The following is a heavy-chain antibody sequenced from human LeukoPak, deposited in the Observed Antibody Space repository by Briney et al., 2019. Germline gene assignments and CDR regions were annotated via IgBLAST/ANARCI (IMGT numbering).Heavy chain of an antibody. Sequence: GGSLRLSCAASGFALSHFGFHWVRQAPGKGLEWVAVIWSDGTSKYYGDSVKGRFIIYRDDSHNTVYLQMNSLRVQDTAIYYCAKDAQRGSDYSNSLEYWGQGSLVTVSS. D-gene: IGHD4-11*01. CDR2: IWSDGTSK. CDR1: GFALSHFG. J-gene: IGHJ1*01. V-gene: IGHV3-33*06. CDR3: AKDAQRGSDYSNSLEY.